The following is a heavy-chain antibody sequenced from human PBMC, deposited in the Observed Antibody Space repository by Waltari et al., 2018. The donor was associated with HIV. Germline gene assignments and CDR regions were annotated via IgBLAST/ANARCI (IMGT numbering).Heavy chain of an antibody. V-gene: IGHV1-8*02. CDR3: ARGCGARSSLGRGCTLHL. CDR1: GKTFTDFN. D-gene: IGHD2-21*01. CDR2: MNPNNGHK. J-gene: IGHJ5*02. Sequence: QVQLVQSGAEVKKPGASVKVSCKTSGKTFTDFNFDWVQQAPGQGLKRMTTMNPNNGHKGTEPTFQGRVTMSKTTSVTTAYMESSGLLSDDTALYFWARGCGARSSLGRGCTLHLWGQGTLVTVSS.